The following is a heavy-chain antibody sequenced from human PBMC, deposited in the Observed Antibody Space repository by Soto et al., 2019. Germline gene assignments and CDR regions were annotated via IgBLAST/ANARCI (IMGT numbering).Heavy chain of an antibody. D-gene: IGHD3-3*01. Sequence: ASVKVSCKASGYTFTSYYMHWVRQAPGQGLEWMGIINPSGGSTSYAQKFQGRVTMTRDTSTSTVYMELSSLRSEDTAVYYCARDKDGGTIFGVVLSTARGTTFDYWGQGTLVTVSS. V-gene: IGHV1-46*01. CDR2: INPSGGST. J-gene: IGHJ4*02. CDR1: GYTFTSYY. CDR3: ARDKDGGTIFGVVLSTARGTTFDY.